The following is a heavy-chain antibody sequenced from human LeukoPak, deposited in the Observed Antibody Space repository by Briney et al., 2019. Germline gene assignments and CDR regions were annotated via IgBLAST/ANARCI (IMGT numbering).Heavy chain of an antibody. V-gene: IGHV4-59*08. D-gene: IGHD2-21*01. CDR1: GGSITSYY. J-gene: IGHJ4*02. CDR3: ARHSIASDGARLFDY. CDR2: LYYSGYS. Sequence: AETLSLTCTVSGGSITSYYWAWLRQPPGKGLEWIGYLYYSGYSNYNPSLKSRVSMSVDTSKNQFSLKLTSVTAADTAVYYCARHSIASDGARLFDYWGRGTLVTVSS.